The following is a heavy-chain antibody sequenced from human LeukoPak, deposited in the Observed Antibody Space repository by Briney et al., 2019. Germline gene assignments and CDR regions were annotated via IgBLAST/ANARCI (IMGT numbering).Heavy chain of an antibody. D-gene: IGHD3-22*01. CDR3: ATEGYYDSSGYYQYYFDY. CDR1: GGSFSGYY. Sequence: PSETLSLTCAVYGGSFSGYYWSWIRQPPGKGLEWIGEINHSGSTNYNPSLKSRVTISVDTSKNQFSLKLSSVTAADTAVYYCATEGYYDSSGYYQYYFDYWGQGTLVTVSS. J-gene: IGHJ4*02. CDR2: INHSGST. V-gene: IGHV4-34*01.